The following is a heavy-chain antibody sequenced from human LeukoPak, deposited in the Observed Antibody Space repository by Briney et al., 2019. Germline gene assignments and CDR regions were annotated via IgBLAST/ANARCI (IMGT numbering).Heavy chain of an antibody. V-gene: IGHV1-3*01. CDR3: ARDQDYYDSSGGYGMDV. D-gene: IGHD3-22*01. J-gene: IGHJ6*02. Sequence: ASVKVSCKASGYSFIRYALHWVRQAPGQRPEWMGWVSGGNDKTAYPKKFQGRVTITRDSSASTTYMELSSLRPEDTAVYYCARDQDYYDSSGGYGMDVWGQGTTVTVSS. CDR2: VSGGNDKT. CDR1: GYSFIRYA.